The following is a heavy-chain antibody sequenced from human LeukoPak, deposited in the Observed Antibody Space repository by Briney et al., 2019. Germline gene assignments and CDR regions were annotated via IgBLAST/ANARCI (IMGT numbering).Heavy chain of an antibody. J-gene: IGHJ3*02. CDR1: GFTVSSNY. CDR3: ATDLKPGAFDI. Sequence: GGSLRLSCAAAGFTVSSNYMSWVRQAPGMGLEWVSVIYSGGSTYYADSVKGRFTISRDNSKNTLYLQMNSLRAEDTAVYYCATDLKPGAFDIWAQGTMVTVSS. V-gene: IGHV3-53*01. CDR2: IYSGGST.